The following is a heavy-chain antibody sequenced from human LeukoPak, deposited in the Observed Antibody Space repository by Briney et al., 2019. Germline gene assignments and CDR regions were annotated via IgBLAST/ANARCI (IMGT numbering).Heavy chain of an antibody. J-gene: IGHJ6*04. CDR3: ARDSYCSGGSCYWDYYYYYGMDV. D-gene: IGHD2-15*01. V-gene: IGHV4-34*01. CDR2: INHSGST. CDR1: GGSFSGYY. Sequence: PSETLSLTCAVYGGSFSGYYWSWIRQPPGKGLEWIGEINHSGSTNYNPSLKSRVTISVDTSKNQFSLKLSSVTAADTAVYYCARDSYCSGGSCYWDYYYYYGMDVWGKGTTVTVSS.